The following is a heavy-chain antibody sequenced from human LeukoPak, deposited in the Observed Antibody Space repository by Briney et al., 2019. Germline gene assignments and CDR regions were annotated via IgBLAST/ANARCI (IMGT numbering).Heavy chain of an antibody. CDR2: INSDGSST. D-gene: IGHD4-17*01. Sequence: PGGSLRLSCAASGFTFSSYWMHWVRQAPGKGLVWVSRINSDGSSTSYADSVKGRFTISRDNAKNTLYLQMNSLRAEDTAVYYCGGVPVTTSYYYGMDVWGQGITVTVSS. CDR1: GFTFSSYW. J-gene: IGHJ6*02. CDR3: GGVPVTTSYYYGMDV. V-gene: IGHV3-74*01.